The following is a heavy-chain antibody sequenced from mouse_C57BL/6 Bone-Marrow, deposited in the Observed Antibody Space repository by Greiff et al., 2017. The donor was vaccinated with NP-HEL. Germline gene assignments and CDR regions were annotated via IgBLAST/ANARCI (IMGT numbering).Heavy chain of an antibody. CDR3: DRYYYGSRGWYFDV. V-gene: IGHV1-72*01. J-gene: IGHJ1*03. Sequence: QVQLQQPGADLVKPGASVKLSCKASGYTFTSYWMHWVKQRPGRGLEWIGRIDPNSGGTKFTEKFKTKATLTVAKPSSTAYMQLSSLTSEDSAVYYCDRYYYGSRGWYFDVWGTGTTVTVSS. D-gene: IGHD1-1*01. CDR2: IDPNSGGT. CDR1: GYTFTSYW.